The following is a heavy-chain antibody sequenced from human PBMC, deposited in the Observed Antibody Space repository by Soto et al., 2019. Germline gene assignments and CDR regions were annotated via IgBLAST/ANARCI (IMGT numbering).Heavy chain of an antibody. CDR1: GYSFTSYW. Sequence: GESLKISCKGSGYSFTSYWIGWVRQMPGKGLEWMGIIYPGDSDTRYSPSFQGQVTISADKSISTAYLQWSSLKASDTAMYYCASSLGIYCSSTSGPTKRRKHNYGMDVWGKGTTVTVSS. V-gene: IGHV5-51*01. CDR2: IYPGDSDT. D-gene: IGHD2-2*01. J-gene: IGHJ6*04. CDR3: ASSLGIYCSSTSGPTKRRKHNYGMDV.